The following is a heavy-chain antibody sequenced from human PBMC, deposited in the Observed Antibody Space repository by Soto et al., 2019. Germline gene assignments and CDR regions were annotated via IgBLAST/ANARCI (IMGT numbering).Heavy chain of an antibody. V-gene: IGHV1-69*13. CDR1: GGTFSSYA. CDR2: IIPIFGTA. CDR3: ARGGPLAYCGGDCRDAFDI. D-gene: IGHD2-21*02. Sequence: ASVKVSCKASGGTFSSYAISWVRQAPGQGLEWMGGIIPIFGTANYAQKFQGRVTITADESTSTAYMELSSLRSEDTAVYYCARGGPLAYCGGDCRDAFDIWGQGTMVTVSS. J-gene: IGHJ3*02.